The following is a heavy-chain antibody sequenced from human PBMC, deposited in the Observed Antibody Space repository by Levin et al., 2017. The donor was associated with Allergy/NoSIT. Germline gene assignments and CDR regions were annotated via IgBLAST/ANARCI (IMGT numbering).Heavy chain of an antibody. V-gene: IGHV4-39*07. CDR2: IYYSGST. Sequence: SETLSLTCTVSGGSITSSSYYWGWIRQPPGKGLEWIGNIYYSGSTYYNPSLRSRVTISVDTSKNQFSLKMSSVTAADTSVYYCARDEMVHEIQYYYGMDVWGQGTTVTVSS. CDR3: ARDEMVHEIQYYYGMDV. J-gene: IGHJ6*02. CDR1: GGSITSSSYY. D-gene: IGHD2-8*01.